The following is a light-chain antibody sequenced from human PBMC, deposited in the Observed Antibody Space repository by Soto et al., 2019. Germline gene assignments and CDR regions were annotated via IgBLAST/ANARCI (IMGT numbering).Light chain of an antibody. CDR1: QSVSSSY. V-gene: IGKV3-20*01. CDR2: VAS. CDR3: QHYGSSTGT. Sequence: EIVLTQSPGTLSLSPGERATLSCRASQSVSSSYLAWYQQKPGQAPRLLIYVASSSATGIPDRFSGSGSGTDFTLTISRLEPEDFAVYYCQHYGSSTGTCGQATKLEIK. J-gene: IGKJ2*01.